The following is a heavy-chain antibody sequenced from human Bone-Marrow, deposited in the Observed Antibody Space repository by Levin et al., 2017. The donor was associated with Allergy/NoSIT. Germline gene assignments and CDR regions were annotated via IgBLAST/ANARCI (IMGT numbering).Heavy chain of an antibody. Sequence: SETLSLTCTVSGGSISSGDYYWSWIRQPPGKGLEWIGYIYYSGSTYYNPSLKSRVTISVDTSKNQFSLKLSSVTAADTAVYYCASRYKNGSGSYYNSNWFDPWGQGTLVTVSS. V-gene: IGHV4-30-4*01. D-gene: IGHD3-10*01. CDR1: GGSISSGDYY. J-gene: IGHJ5*02. CDR3: ASRYKNGSGSYYNSNWFDP. CDR2: IYYSGST.